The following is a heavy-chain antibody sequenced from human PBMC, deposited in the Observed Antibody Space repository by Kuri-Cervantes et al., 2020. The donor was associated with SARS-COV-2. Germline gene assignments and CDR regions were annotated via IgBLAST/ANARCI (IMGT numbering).Heavy chain of an antibody. J-gene: IGHJ4*02. Sequence: GGSLRLSCAASGFTFSGHGIHWVRQAPGKGLVWVSRINSDGSYTNNADSVKGRITLSRDNAKNMLFLQMSRLRAEDTAVYYCERDGDPWTFDYWGQGTLVTVSS. V-gene: IGHV3-74*01. CDR2: INSDGSYT. D-gene: IGHD7-27*01. CDR1: GFTFSGHG. CDR3: ERDGDPWTFDY.